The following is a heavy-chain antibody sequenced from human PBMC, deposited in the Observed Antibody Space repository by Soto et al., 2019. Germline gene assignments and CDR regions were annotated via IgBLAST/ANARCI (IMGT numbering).Heavy chain of an antibody. Sequence: GESLKISCKGSGYSFTSYWIGWVRQMPGKGLEWMGIIYPGDSDTRYSPSFQGQVTISADKSISTAYLQWSSLKASDTAMYYCARVYYYGSGSYNWFDPWGQGTLVTVSS. V-gene: IGHV5-51*01. CDR2: IYPGDSDT. CDR3: ARVYYYGSGSYNWFDP. J-gene: IGHJ5*02. CDR1: GYSFTSYW. D-gene: IGHD3-10*01.